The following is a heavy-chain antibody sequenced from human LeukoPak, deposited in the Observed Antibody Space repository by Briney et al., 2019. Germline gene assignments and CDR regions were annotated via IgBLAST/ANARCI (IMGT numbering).Heavy chain of an antibody. V-gene: IGHV1-46*01. CDR3: ARPGGDGYNPLDY. D-gene: IGHD5-24*01. Sequence: ASVKVFCKASGYTFTSYYMHWVRQAPGQGLEWMGIINPSGGGTTYAQKFQGRVTMTRDTSTSTVYMELSSLRFEDTAVYYCARPGGDGYNPLDYWGQGALVTVSS. CDR1: GYTFTSYY. CDR2: INPSGGGT. J-gene: IGHJ4*02.